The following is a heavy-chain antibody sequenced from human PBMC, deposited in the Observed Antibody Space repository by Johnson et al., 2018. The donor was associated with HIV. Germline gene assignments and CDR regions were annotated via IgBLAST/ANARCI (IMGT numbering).Heavy chain of an antibody. Sequence: QVQLVESGGGVVQPGRSLRLSCAASGYTFSTYAMHWVRQAPGKGLEWVTVISYDRNNKYYADSVKGRFTVSRDNSKNTLYLQMNSLRAEDTAVYYCARGGSSTSLDAFDIWGQGTMVTVSS. CDR3: ARGGSSTSLDAFDI. V-gene: IGHV3-30-3*01. D-gene: IGHD2-2*01. CDR2: ISYDRNNK. J-gene: IGHJ3*02. CDR1: GYTFSTYA.